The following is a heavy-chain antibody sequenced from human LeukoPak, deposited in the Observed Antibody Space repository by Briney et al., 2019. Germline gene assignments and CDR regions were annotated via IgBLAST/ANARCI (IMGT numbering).Heavy chain of an antibody. D-gene: IGHD3-22*01. CDR3: ARAPRIYYDSSGYPDY. CDR2: MNPNSGNT. J-gene: IGHJ4*02. V-gene: IGHV1-8*02. Sequence: ASAKVSCKASGYTFTNYGINWVRQATGQGLEWMGWMNPNSGNTGYAQKFQGRVTMTRNTSISTAYMELSSLRSEDTAVYYCARAPRIYYDSSGYPDYWGQGTLVTVSS. CDR1: GYTFTNYG.